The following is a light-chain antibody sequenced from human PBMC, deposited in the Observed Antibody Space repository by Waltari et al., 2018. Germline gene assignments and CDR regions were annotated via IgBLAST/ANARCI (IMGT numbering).Light chain of an antibody. CDR2: EGS. CDR3: CSYAGSSTLL. V-gene: IGLV2-23*01. CDR1: SSDVGSYNL. Sequence: QSALTQPASVSGSPGQSITVSCTGTSSDVGSYNLVSWYQQHPGKAPRLMIDEGSKRPSGVSNRCAGSKSGITASLTISGLQADDEADYYCCSYAGSSTLLFGGVTKVTVL. J-gene: IGLJ2*01.